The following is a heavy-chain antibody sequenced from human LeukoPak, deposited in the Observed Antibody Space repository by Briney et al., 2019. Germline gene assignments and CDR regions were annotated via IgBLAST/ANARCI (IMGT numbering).Heavy chain of an antibody. CDR3: ARESTVLGNDY. D-gene: IGHD1-26*01. J-gene: IGHJ4*02. CDR2: VTPNSGGT. CDR1: GYTFTGYY. Sequence: ASVKVSCKASGYTFTGYYMHWVRQAPGQGLEWMGWVTPNSGGTNYAQRFQGRVTMTRDTSISTAYMELSRLRSDDTAVYYCARESTVLGNDYWGQGTLVTVSS. V-gene: IGHV1-2*02.